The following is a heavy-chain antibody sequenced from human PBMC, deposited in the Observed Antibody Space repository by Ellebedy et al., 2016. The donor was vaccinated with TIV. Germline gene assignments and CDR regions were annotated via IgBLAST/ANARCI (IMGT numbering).Heavy chain of an antibody. D-gene: IGHD3-16*01. CDR3: ARGEASEDAFDI. CDR2: FDPEDGET. Sequence: AASVKVSCKVSGYTLTELSMHWVRQAPGKGLEWMGGFDPEDGETTYAQKFQGRVTMTTDTSTSTAYMELRSLRSDDTAVYYCARGEASEDAFDIWGQGTMVTVSS. CDR1: GYTLTELS. J-gene: IGHJ3*02. V-gene: IGHV1-24*01.